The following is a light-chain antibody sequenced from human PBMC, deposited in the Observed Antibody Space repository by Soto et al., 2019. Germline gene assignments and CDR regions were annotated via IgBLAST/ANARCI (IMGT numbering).Light chain of an antibody. J-gene: IGLJ7*01. CDR1: RSDVGSYNF. CDR3: SSYAGDSALI. CDR2: EAD. V-gene: IGLV2-23*01. Sequence: QFALTQPASVSGSPGQSISISCTGSRSDVGSYNFVSWYQLFPGKAPKLIIYEADKRPSGVSSRFSGSKSGFTASLTISGLQAEDEADYFCSSYAGDSALIFGGGTQLTVL.